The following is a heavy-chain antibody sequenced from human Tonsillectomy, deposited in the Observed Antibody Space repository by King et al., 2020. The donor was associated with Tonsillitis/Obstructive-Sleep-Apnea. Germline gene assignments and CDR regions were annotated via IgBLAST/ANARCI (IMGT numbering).Heavy chain of an antibody. CDR3: ARDHDWSFDY. CDR2: ISTSTI. CDR1: GFTFSRYS. D-gene: IGHD3-9*01. Sequence: VQLVESGGGLVQPGGSLRLSCAASGFTFSRYSMNWARQAPRKGLEWVSYISTSTISYADAVKGRFTISRDNAKNSLYLQMDSLRDEDTALYYCARDHDWSFDYWGQGTLVTVSS. J-gene: IGHJ4*02. V-gene: IGHV3-48*02.